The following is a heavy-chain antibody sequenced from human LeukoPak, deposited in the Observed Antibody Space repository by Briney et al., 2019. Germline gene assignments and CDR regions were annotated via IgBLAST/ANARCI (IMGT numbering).Heavy chain of an antibody. CDR1: GFTFSSYG. D-gene: IGHD5-12*01. CDR3: ATRSGYDVVGDY. V-gene: IGHV3-30*03. Sequence: GGSLRLSCAASGFTFSSYGMHWVRQAPGKGLEWVAVILFDGSNEYYGDSVKGRFTISRDNSKNTLYLQMNSLRAEDTAVYYCATRSGYDVVGDYWGQGTLVTVSS. J-gene: IGHJ4*02. CDR2: ILFDGSNE.